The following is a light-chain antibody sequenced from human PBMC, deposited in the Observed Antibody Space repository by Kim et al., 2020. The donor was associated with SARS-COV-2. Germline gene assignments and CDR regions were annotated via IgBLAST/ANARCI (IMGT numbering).Light chain of an antibody. CDR3: MQATQFPWT. V-gene: IGKV2-24*01. J-gene: IGKJ1*01. CDR1: QSLLSSDGNTY. CDR2: KVS. Sequence: DIVMTQTPLSLPVTLGQPASISCTSSQSLLSSDGNTYLNWFHQRPGQPPRPLIYKVSIRFSGVPDRFSGSGAGTFFTLRISRVEAEDVGVYYCMQATQFPWTFGQGTKVDIK.